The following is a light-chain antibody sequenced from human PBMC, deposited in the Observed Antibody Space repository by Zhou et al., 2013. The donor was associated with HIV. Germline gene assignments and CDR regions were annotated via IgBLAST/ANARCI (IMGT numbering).Light chain of an antibody. Sequence: EIVLIQSPATLSLSPGETATLSCRASQDISTSLAWYQHKPGQAPRPLIYDASNRAAGTPARFSGSGSGTDFTLTISRLEPEDFAVYYCQQYDSSPITFGQGTRLEI. CDR2: DAS. J-gene: IGKJ5*01. CDR1: QDISTS. CDR3: QQYDSSPIT. V-gene: IGKV3-11*01.